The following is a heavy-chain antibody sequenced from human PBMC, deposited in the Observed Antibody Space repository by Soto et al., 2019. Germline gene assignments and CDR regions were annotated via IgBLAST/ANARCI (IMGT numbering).Heavy chain of an antibody. V-gene: IGHV4-59*01. CDR2: MYNTGST. CDR1: GGSISSYY. J-gene: IGHJ6*02. D-gene: IGHD2-21*02. Sequence: SETLSLTCTVSGGSISSYYWSWIRQPPGKGLEWIGYMYNTGSTIYNPSLKSRVTISVDTSKNQFSLKLNSVTAADTAVYYCARDLWGYCGTDCYPLDVWGQGTPVTVS. CDR3: ARDLWGYCGTDCYPLDV.